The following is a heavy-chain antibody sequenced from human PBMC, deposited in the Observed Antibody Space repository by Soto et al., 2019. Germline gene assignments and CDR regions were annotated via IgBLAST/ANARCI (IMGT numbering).Heavy chain of an antibody. CDR3: AKRPLKFVGSYFDY. CDR1: GFTFTNYP. D-gene: IGHD1-26*01. J-gene: IGHJ4*02. Sequence: EVQVLDSGGGLVQPGGSLRLSCAASGFTFTNYPMAWVRQAPAKGLEWVSTISGSGGSKFYADSVKGRFTISRDNSKNTVYLQMNSLRVEYTAVYNFAKRPLKFVGSYFDYWGQGTLVTVSS. CDR2: ISGSGGSK. V-gene: IGHV3-23*01.